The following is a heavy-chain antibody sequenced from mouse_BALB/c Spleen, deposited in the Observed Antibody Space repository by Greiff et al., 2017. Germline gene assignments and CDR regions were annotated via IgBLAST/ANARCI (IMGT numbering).Heavy chain of an antibody. Sequence: EVKVVESGGGLVQPGGSLKLSCAASGFTFSSYGMSWVRQTPDKRLELVATINSNGGSTYYPDSVKGRFTISRDNAKNTLYLQMSSLKSEDTAMYYCARGLPSFAYWGQGTLVTVSA. J-gene: IGHJ3*01. CDR1: GFTFSSYG. CDR2: INSNGGST. CDR3: ARGLPSFAY. V-gene: IGHV5-6-3*01.